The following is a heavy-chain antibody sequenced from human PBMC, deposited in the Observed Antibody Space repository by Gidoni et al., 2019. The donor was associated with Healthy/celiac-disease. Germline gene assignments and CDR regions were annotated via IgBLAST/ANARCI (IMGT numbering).Heavy chain of an antibody. J-gene: IGHJ4*02. CDR1: GGSVSSGSYY. D-gene: IGHD2-2*02. CDR3: AASRDEVGPGLYDY. CDR2: IYYSGST. Sequence: QVQLQESGPGLVKPSETLSLTCTVSGGSVSSGSYYWSWIRQPPGKGLEWIGYIYYSGSTNYNPSLKSRVTISVDTSKNQFSLKLSSVTAADTAVYYCAASRDEVGPGLYDYWGQGTLVTVSS. V-gene: IGHV4-61*01.